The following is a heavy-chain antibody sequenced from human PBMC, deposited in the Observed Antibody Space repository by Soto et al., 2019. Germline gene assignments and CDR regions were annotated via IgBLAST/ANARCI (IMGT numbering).Heavy chain of an antibody. CDR2: ISYDGSNK. J-gene: IGHJ2*01. CDR1: GFTFSSYA. D-gene: IGHD3-10*01. V-gene: IGHV3-30-3*01. Sequence: PGGSLRLSCAASGFTFSSYAMHWVRQAPGKGLEWVAVISYDGSNKYYADSARGRFTISRDNSKNTLYLQMNSLRAEDTAVYYCAKEGVGRDPENWYFDLWGRGTLVTVSS. CDR3: AKEGVGRDPENWYFDL.